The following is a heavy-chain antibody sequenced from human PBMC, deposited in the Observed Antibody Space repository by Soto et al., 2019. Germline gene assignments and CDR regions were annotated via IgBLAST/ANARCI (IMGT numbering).Heavy chain of an antibody. CDR3: ARGRASGSYYLLDY. V-gene: IGHV1-8*01. J-gene: IGHJ4*02. CDR2: INPNSGNI. Sequence: RASVKVSCKASGDTFTTYDINWVRQATGHGLEWMGWINPNSGNIGYAQRFQGRVTMTRDTAIRTAYMEVSSLRSDDTAVCYCARGRASGSYYLLDYWGQGTLVTVSS. CDR1: GDTFTTYD. D-gene: IGHD3-10*01.